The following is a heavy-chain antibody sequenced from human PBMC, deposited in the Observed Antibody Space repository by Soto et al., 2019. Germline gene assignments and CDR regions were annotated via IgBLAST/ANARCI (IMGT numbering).Heavy chain of an antibody. V-gene: IGHV4-59*01. CDR3: ARDSGGGFCSGGSCYHI. J-gene: IGHJ3*02. D-gene: IGHD2-15*01. CDR1: GGSISSYY. Sequence: QVQLQESGPGLVKPSETLSLTCTVSGGSISSYYWSWIRQPPGKGLEWIGYIYYSGSTNYNPSLKSRVTISVDTSKNQFSLKLSSVTAADTAVYYWARDSGGGFCSGGSCYHIWGQGTMVTVSS. CDR2: IYYSGST.